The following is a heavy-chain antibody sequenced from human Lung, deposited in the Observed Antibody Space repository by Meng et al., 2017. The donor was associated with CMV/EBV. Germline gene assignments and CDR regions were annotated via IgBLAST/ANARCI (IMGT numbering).Heavy chain of an antibody. CDR1: GFTFGDYS. J-gene: IGHJ6*02. D-gene: IGHD2-2*01. V-gene: IGHV3-49*04. Sequence: SCTGSGFTFGDYSMGWVRQVPGKGLEWVGFIRSKAYGGTTDYAVSVKVRFTISRDDSKSIAYLQMNSLKTEDTAVYYCTRKLLSYYYYGMDVWVQGTXVTVSS. CDR2: IRSKAYGGTT. CDR3: TRKLLSYYYYGMDV.